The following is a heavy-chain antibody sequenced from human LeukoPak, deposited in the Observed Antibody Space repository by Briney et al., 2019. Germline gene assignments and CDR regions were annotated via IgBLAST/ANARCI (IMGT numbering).Heavy chain of an antibody. CDR3: AKSWYYYGSGSDY. D-gene: IGHD3-10*01. J-gene: IGHJ4*02. CDR1: GYTFPSYG. CDR2: INPNSGGT. V-gene: IGHV1-2*02. Sequence: ASVKVSCKASGYTFPSYGISWVRQAPGQGLEWMGWINPNSGGTNYAQKFQGRVTMTRDTSISTAYMELSRLRSDDTAVYYCAKSWYYYGSGSDYWGQGTLVTVSS.